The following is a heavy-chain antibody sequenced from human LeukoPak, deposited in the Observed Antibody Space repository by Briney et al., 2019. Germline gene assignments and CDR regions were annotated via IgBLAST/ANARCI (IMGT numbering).Heavy chain of an antibody. Sequence: GGSLRLSCAASGFTFSSYAMSWVRQAPGKGLEWVSTISDSDASTYYADSVKGRFTISRDNSKNTLDLQMNSLRAEDTAVYYCAKLSREDYDSSGYYSTHFDYWGQGILVTVSS. CDR3: AKLSREDYDSSGYYSTHFDY. J-gene: IGHJ4*02. CDR1: GFTFSSYA. V-gene: IGHV3-23*01. D-gene: IGHD3-22*01. CDR2: ISDSDAST.